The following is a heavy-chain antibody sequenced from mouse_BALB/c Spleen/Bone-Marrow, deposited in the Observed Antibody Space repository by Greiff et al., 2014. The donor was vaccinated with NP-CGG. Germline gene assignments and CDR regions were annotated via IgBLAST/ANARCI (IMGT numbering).Heavy chain of an antibody. CDR3: ARWHYYGAY. D-gene: IGHD1-2*01. V-gene: IGHV1-14*01. CDR2: INPYNDDT. Sequence: VHVKQSGPELVKPGASVKMSCKASGYTFTSYIIHWVKQKPGPGLEWIGYINPYNDDTKYNERFRNKATLTSDKSSSTAYVELSSLTSDDSAVYYCARWHYYGAYWGQGTLVTVSA. CDR1: GYTFTSYI. J-gene: IGHJ3*01.